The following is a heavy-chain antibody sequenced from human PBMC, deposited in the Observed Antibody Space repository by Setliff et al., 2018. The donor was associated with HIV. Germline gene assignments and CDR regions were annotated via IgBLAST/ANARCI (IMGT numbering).Heavy chain of an antibody. Sequence: SETLSLTCAVYGGSFSDNYWSWIRQSPGKGLEWIGEINHSGRTKYNPSLKSRVTISVDTSKNQFSLKLRSVTAADTAVYYCARRRDGYNSAPWRNDYWGQGTLVTVSS. CDR3: ARRRDGYNSAPWRNDY. CDR2: INHSGRT. CDR1: GGSFSDNY. V-gene: IGHV4-34*01. J-gene: IGHJ4*02. D-gene: IGHD5-12*01.